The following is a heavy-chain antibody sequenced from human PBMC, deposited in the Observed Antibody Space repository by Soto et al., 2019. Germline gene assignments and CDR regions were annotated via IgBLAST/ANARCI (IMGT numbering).Heavy chain of an antibody. V-gene: IGHV1-18*01. D-gene: IGHD2-15*01. CDR1: GYPFTSYT. CDR3: AREETSMTGLQWWFDY. J-gene: IGHJ4*02. Sequence: QVQLVQSGAEVKKPGASVKVSCKASGYPFTSYTFSWVRQAPGQGLEWMGWISTYNGNTNYAQSLQGRVSLTTDTSTNTGYMELRSLRYDDKAVEYCAREETSMTGLQWWFDYWGPGTLVTVSS. CDR2: ISTYNGNT.